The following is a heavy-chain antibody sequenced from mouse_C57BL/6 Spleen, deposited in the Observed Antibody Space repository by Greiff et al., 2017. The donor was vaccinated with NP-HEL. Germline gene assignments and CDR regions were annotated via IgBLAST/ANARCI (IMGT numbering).Heavy chain of an antibody. CDR1: GFTFSSYA. J-gene: IGHJ3*01. D-gene: IGHD2-2*01. V-gene: IGHV5-9-1*02. CDR2: ISSGGDYI. Sequence: EVQGVESGEGLVKPGGSLKLSCAASGFTFSSYAMSWVRQTPEKRLEWVAYISSGGDYIYYADTVKGRFTISRDNARNTLYLQMSSLKSEDTAMYYCTSLSTMVTTTFSWFAYWGQGTLVTVSA. CDR3: TSLSTMVTTTFSWFAY.